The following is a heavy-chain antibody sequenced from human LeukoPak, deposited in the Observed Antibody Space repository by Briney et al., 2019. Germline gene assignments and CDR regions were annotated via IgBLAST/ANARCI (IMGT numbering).Heavy chain of an antibody. Sequence: SETLSLTCAVSGGTISSYYWSWIRQPPGKGLEWIGYIYYSGSTNYNPSLKSRVTISVDTSKNQFSLKLSSVTAADTAVYYCARADIVLMAPVFDYWGQGTLVTVSS. CDR1: GGTISSYY. CDR2: IYYSGST. V-gene: IGHV4-59*01. CDR3: ARADIVLMAPVFDY. J-gene: IGHJ4*02. D-gene: IGHD2-8*01.